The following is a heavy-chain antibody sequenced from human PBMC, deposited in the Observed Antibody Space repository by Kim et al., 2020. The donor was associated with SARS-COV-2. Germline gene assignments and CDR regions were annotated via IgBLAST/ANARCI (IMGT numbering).Heavy chain of an antibody. CDR3: AKVIAAAGTRSHFDY. CDR2: ISGSGGST. CDR1: GFTFSSYA. Sequence: GGSLRLSCAASGFTFSSYAMSWVRQAPGKGLEWVSTISGSGGSTYYADSVKGRFTISRDNSKNTLYLHVNSLRAEDTAVYYCAKVIAAAGTRSHFDYWGQGTLVTVSS. V-gene: IGHV3-23*01. D-gene: IGHD6-13*01. J-gene: IGHJ4*02.